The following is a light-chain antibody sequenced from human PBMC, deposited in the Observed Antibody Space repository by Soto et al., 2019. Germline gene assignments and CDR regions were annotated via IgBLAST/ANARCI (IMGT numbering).Light chain of an antibody. J-gene: IGLJ1*01. Sequence: QSVLTQPPSVSGAPGQRVTISCTGSSSNIGAGYDVHWYQQLPGTAPKLLIYGNSNRPSGVPDRFSGTKSGTSASLAITGLQAKDEADYYCQSYDSSLSALYVFGTGTKVPS. CDR1: SSNIGAGYD. CDR3: QSYDSSLSALYV. CDR2: GNS. V-gene: IGLV1-40*01.